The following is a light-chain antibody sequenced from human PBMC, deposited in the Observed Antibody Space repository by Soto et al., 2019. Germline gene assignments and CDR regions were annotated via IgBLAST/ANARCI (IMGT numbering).Light chain of an antibody. J-gene: IGKJ4*01. CDR2: SAS. Sequence: DIQMTQSPSSVSASVGDRVTITCRASQSIGSWLAWYQQKPGKAPKLLIYSASTLQSGVPSRFSGSRSGTDFALTISSLQPEDFATYYCQQANSFPPTFGGGTKVEIK. V-gene: IGKV1-12*01. CDR1: QSIGSW. CDR3: QQANSFPPT.